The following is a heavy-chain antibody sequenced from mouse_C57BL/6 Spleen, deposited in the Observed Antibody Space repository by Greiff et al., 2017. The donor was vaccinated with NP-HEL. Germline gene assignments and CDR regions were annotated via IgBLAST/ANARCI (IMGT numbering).Heavy chain of an antibody. CDR3: ARKGHYYGSREGYFDV. CDR1: GFSLTSYG. J-gene: IGHJ1*03. Sequence: QVQLQQSGPGLVQPSQSLSITCTVSGFSLTSYGVHWVRQSPGKGLEWLGVIWSGGSTDYNAAFISRLSISKDNSKSQVFFKMNSLQADDTAIYYCARKGHYYGSREGYFDVWGTGTTVTVSS. CDR2: IWSGGST. D-gene: IGHD1-1*01. V-gene: IGHV2-2*01.